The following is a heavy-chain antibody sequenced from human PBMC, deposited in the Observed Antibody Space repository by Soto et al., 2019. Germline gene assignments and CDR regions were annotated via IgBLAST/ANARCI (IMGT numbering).Heavy chain of an antibody. Sequence: PGGSLRLSCAASGFTFSSYAVHWVRQAPGKGLEWVAVISYDGSNKYYADSVKGRFTISRDNSKNTLYLQMNSLRAEDTAVYYCRRDLTARAAWCAYWGQGTLVTVS. CDR3: RRDLTARAAWCAY. J-gene: IGHJ4*02. CDR2: ISYDGSNK. V-gene: IGHV3-30-3*01. CDR1: GFTFSSYA. D-gene: IGHD2-8*01.